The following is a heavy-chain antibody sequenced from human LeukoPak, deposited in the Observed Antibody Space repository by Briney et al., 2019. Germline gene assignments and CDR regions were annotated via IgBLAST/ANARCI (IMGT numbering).Heavy chain of an antibody. Sequence: PGGSLRLSCAASGFTFSSYWMSWVRQAPGKGLEWVANIKQDGSEKYYVDSVKGRFTISRDNAKNSLYLQMNSLRAEDTAVYYCARDELGHYYYYGMDVWGQGTTVTVSS. V-gene: IGHV3-7*01. CDR3: ARDELGHYYYYGMDV. J-gene: IGHJ6*02. CDR1: GFTFSSYW. D-gene: IGHD6-13*01. CDR2: IKQDGSEK.